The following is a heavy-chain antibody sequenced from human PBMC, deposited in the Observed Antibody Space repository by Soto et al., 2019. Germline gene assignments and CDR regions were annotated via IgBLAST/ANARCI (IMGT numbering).Heavy chain of an antibody. J-gene: IGHJ3*02. CDR2: INPATGAA. D-gene: IGHD3-3*01. CDR3: ARGGVGVAGSXXXDM. CDR1: GYPVTAYY. V-gene: IGHV1-2*02. Sequence: QLHLVQSGAVVKKPGASVTVSCSASGYPVTAYYMHWVRQAPGRGLEWMGGINPATGAAKYTQTFQGRVTMTRDTSTSTVFMELSGLTSEDTAVFYCARGGVGVAGSXXXDMWGQGTLVTVSS.